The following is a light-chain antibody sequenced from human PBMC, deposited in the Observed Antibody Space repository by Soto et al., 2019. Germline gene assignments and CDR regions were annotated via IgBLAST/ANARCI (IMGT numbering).Light chain of an antibody. CDR1: HTVGNN. Sequence: EIVMTQSPATLSVSPGERATLSCRASHTVGNNLAWYQRKPGQAPRLLIYGASTRATGIPARFSGSGSGTDFTLTISRLEPEDSVVYYCQQYGSSPTWTFGQGTKGE. V-gene: IGKV3-15*01. J-gene: IGKJ1*01. CDR3: QQYGSSPTWT. CDR2: GAS.